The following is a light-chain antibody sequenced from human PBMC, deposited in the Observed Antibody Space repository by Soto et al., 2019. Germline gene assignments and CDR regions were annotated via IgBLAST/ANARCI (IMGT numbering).Light chain of an antibody. CDR3: SSYTSSSPVV. J-gene: IGLJ2*01. V-gene: IGLV2-14*01. CDR1: SSDVGGYNY. CDR2: DVS. Sequence: QSALTQPASVSGSPGQSITISCTGTSSDVGGYNYVSWYQQHPGKAPKLMIYDVSNRPSGVSNRFSGSKSGNTASLTISVLQAHDEADYYCSSYTSSSPVVFGGGTTLTVL.